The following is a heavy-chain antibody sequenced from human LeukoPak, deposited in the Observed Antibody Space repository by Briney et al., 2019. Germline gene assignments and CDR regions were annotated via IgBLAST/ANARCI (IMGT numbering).Heavy chain of an antibody. V-gene: IGHV3-15*01. CDR3: STVKMSWYEIGGLDN. J-gene: IGHJ4*02. CDR1: GFTFNNAW. Sequence: PGGSLRLSCAASGFTFNNAWMSWVRQAPGKGLEWVGRIKSKTDGGTTDYAAPVKGRFSISRDDSKNTLYLQMSSLKTEDTAVYYCSTVKMSWYEIGGLDNWGQGTLVTVSS. D-gene: IGHD6-13*01. CDR2: IKSKTDGGTT.